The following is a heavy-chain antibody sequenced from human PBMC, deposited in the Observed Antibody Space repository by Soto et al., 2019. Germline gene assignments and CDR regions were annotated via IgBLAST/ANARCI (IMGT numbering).Heavy chain of an antibody. Sequence: GGSLRLSCAASGFTFSSYAMSWVRQAPGKGLEWVSAISGSGGSTYYADSVKGRFTISRDNSKNTLYLQMNSLRAEDTAVYYCAKDISRVAYSSSWYPLDYWGQGTLVTVSS. J-gene: IGHJ4*02. CDR2: ISGSGGST. CDR1: GFTFSSYA. V-gene: IGHV3-23*01. CDR3: AKDISRVAYSSSWYPLDY. D-gene: IGHD6-13*01.